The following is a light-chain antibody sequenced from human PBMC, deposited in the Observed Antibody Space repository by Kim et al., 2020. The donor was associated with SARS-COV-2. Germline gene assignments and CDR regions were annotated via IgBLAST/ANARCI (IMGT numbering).Light chain of an antibody. Sequence: SSELTQDPAVSVALGQTVRITCQGDSLRPYYASWYQQKPGQAPVVVIYCKNNLPSGIPDRFSGSSSGNTASLTITGARAEDEADYYCNSRDTSDNHVVFGGGTQLTVL. CDR3: NSRDTSDNHVV. V-gene: IGLV3-19*01. CDR1: SLRPYY. J-gene: IGLJ2*01. CDR2: CKN.